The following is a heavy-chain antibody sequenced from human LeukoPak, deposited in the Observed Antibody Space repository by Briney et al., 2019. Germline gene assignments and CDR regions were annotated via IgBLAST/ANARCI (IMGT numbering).Heavy chain of an antibody. CDR1: GGTFSSYA. CDR3: AQMSDTAMVPNNYYGMDV. Sequence: GASVKVSCKASGGTFSSYAISWVRQAPGQGLEWMGRIIPILGIANYAQKFQGRVTITADKSTSTAYMELSSLRSEDTAVYYCAQMSDTAMVPNNYYGMDVWGQGTTVTVSS. V-gene: IGHV1-69*04. J-gene: IGHJ6*02. D-gene: IGHD5-18*01. CDR2: IIPILGIA.